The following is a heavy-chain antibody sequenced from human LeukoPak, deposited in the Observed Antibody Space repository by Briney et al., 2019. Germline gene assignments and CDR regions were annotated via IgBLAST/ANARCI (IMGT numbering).Heavy chain of an antibody. Sequence: GASVKVSCKVSGYTLTELSMHWVRQAPGKGREWMGGFDPEDGETIYAQKFQGRVTMTEDTSTDTAYMELSSLRSEDTAVYYCATDQAGATDAFDIWGQGTMVTVSS. CDR3: ATDQAGATDAFDI. D-gene: IGHD1-26*01. V-gene: IGHV1-24*01. CDR1: GYTLTELS. J-gene: IGHJ3*02. CDR2: FDPEDGET.